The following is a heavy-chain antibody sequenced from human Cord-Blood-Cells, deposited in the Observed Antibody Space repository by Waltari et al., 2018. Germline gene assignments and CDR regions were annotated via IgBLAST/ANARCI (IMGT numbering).Heavy chain of an antibody. CDR3: ARGLSKRRGRIDY. J-gene: IGHJ4*02. CDR1: GYTFTRYD. CDR2: MNPNSGNT. Sequence: QVQLVQSGAAVKKPGASVKVSCNASGYTFTRYDINWVRQATGQGLEWMGWMNPNSGNTGYAQKFQGRVTMTRNTSISTAYMELSSLRSEDTAVYYCARGLSKRRGRIDYWGQGTLVTVSS. V-gene: IGHV1-8*01.